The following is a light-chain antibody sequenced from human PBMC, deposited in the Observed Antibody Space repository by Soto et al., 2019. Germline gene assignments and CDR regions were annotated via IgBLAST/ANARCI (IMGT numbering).Light chain of an antibody. J-gene: IGKJ3*01. CDR1: QSVSIY. V-gene: IGKV3-11*01. Sequence: EIVLTQSPATLSLSPGERATLSCRASQSVSIYLAWYQQKPGQAPRLLIYDASKRATDIPARFSGSGSGTDFTFTINNLEPEDFAVYYCQQRRLGVTFGPGTKVDIK. CDR3: QQRRLGVT. CDR2: DAS.